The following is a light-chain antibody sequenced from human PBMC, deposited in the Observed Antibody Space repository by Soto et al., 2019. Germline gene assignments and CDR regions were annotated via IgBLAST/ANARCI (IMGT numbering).Light chain of an antibody. J-gene: IGKJ1*01. V-gene: IGKV1-5*03. CDR3: HQYNSYPWT. Sequence: DIQMTQSPSTLSASVGGRVTITCRASQSISSWLAWYQQKPGKAPKLLIYKASSLESGVPSRFSGSGSGTEFTLNISTLQPDDFATYYCHQYNSYPWTFGQGTKVEIK. CDR1: QSISSW. CDR2: KAS.